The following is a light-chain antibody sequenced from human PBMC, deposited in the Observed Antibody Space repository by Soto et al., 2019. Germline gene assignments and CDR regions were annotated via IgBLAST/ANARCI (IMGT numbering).Light chain of an antibody. V-gene: IGKV3-11*01. CDR2: DAS. CDR1: QRVSSY. CDR3: QQRSNWPPMFT. Sequence: IVLTQSPATLSLSPGERANLSCRASQRVSSYLAWYQQKLGRAPRLLIYDASYRATGIPARFSGRGSGTDFTLAISSLGPEDLAVYFCQQRSNWPPMFTFGPGTKVDIK. J-gene: IGKJ3*01.